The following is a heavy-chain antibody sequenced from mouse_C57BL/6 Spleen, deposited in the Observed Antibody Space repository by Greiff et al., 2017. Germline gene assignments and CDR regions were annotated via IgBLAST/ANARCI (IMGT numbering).Heavy chain of an antibody. Sequence: VQLKESGGGLVKPGGSLKLSCAASGFTFSDYGMHWVRQAPEKGLEWVAYISSGSSTIYYADTVKGRFTISRDNATNTLFLQMTSLRSEDTAMYYCARGDYYGRFYYAMDYWGQGTSVTVSS. CDR3: ARGDYYGRFYYAMDY. J-gene: IGHJ4*01. D-gene: IGHD1-1*01. CDR2: ISSGSSTI. CDR1: GFTFSDYG. V-gene: IGHV5-17*01.